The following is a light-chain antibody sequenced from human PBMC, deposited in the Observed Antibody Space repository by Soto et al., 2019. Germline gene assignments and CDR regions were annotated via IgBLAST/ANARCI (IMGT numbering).Light chain of an antibody. CDR2: KVS. CDR1: QSLVYSDGNTY. V-gene: IGKV2-30*01. J-gene: IGKJ1*01. CDR3: MQGTHPPPT. Sequence: DFVMTQSPLSLPVTLGQPASISCRSSQSLVYSDGNTYLNWFQHRAGQSPRRLIYKVSIRSSGVPDRFRGSGSGTDFTLKISRVEAEDVGVYYCMQGTHPPPTFGQGTKVDIK.